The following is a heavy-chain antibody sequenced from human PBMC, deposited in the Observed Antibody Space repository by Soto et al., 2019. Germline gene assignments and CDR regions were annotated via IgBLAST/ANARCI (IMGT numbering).Heavy chain of an antibody. CDR1: TGSMRTYY. Sequence: PSEPLSLTCSVSTGSMRTYYWTWIRQSPGKGLEWIGQISHTGRTKYNPSLESRVTISVDTSRKQCSLKLTSVTAADTALYYCARDDTTELFDFWGQGTLVTVSS. CDR3: ARDDTTELFDF. CDR2: ISHTGRT. J-gene: IGHJ4*02. V-gene: IGHV4-59*01. D-gene: IGHD4-17*01.